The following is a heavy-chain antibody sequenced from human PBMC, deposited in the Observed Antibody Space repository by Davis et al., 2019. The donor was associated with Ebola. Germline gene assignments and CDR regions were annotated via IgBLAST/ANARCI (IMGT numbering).Heavy chain of an antibody. J-gene: IGHJ4*02. CDR2: INPNSGGT. CDR1: GDTFTGYY. CDR3: ARASWYGDTNYFDY. V-gene: IGHV1-2*06. D-gene: IGHD4-17*01. Sequence: ASVKVSCKASGDTFTGYYVHWVRQAPGQGLEWMGRINPNSGGTSYAQKFQGRVTMTRDTSIYTDYMELSRLTSDDTAMYYCARASWYGDTNYFDYWGQGALVTVSS.